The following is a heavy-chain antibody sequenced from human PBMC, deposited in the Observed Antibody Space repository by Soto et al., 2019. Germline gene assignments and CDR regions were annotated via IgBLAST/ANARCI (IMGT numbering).Heavy chain of an antibody. D-gene: IGHD3-10*01. CDR2: IYYSGST. Sequence: QVQLQESGPGLVKPSQTLSLTCTVSGGSISSGGYYWSWIRQHPGKGLEWIGYIYYSGSTYYNPSLKSRVTISVATSKNQFSLKLRSVTAADTAVYYCAREKLWFGDPPGFDYWGQGTLVTVSS. CDR3: AREKLWFGDPPGFDY. V-gene: IGHV4-31*03. CDR1: GGSISSGGYY. J-gene: IGHJ4*02.